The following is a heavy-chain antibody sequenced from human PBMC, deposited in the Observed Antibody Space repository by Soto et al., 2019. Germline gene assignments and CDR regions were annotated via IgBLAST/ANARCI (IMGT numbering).Heavy chain of an antibody. J-gene: IGHJ1*01. CDR2: MNPNSGNT. CDR3: AKDRPRSYGDYVYFQH. V-gene: IGHV1-8*01. D-gene: IGHD4-17*01. Sequence: VASVKVSCKASGYTFTSYDINWVRQATGQGLEWMGWMNPNSGNTGYAQKFQGRVTMTRNTSISTAYMELSSLRSEDTAVYYCAKDRPRSYGDYVYFQHWGQGTLVTVSS. CDR1: GYTFTSYD.